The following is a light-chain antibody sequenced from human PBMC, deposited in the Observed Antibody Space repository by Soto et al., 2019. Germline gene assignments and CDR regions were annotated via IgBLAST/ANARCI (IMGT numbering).Light chain of an antibody. CDR3: RSYAGSDSFV. J-gene: IGLJ1*01. Sequence: QSVLTQPPSASGSPGQSVTISCTGTSSDVGGYNYVSWYQQHPGKAPKLIIYEVRERPSGVPDRFSGSKSGNTASLTVSGLQAEDEADYYCRSYAGSDSFVFGTGTKVNV. CDR1: SSDVGGYNY. V-gene: IGLV2-8*01. CDR2: EVR.